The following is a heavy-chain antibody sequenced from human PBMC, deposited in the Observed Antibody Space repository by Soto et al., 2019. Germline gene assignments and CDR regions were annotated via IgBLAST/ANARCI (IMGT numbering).Heavy chain of an antibody. J-gene: IGHJ4*02. Sequence: SVKVSCKASGYTFTGHYIHWVRQAPEQGPEWMGEIGPESGATRYAQKFQGRVTMTRDTSITTVYMELKNLSPDDTAVYYCGRGRSGQIVVFYWGQGTPVTVSS. CDR3: GRGRSGQIVVFY. D-gene: IGHD1-26*01. CDR1: GYTFTGHY. CDR2: IGPESGAT. V-gene: IGHV1-2*02.